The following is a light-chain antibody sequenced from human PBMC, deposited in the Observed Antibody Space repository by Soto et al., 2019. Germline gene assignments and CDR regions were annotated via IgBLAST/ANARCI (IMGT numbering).Light chain of an antibody. CDR3: QQYNSRWE. CDR2: DAS. J-gene: IGKJ1*01. V-gene: IGKV1-5*01. CDR1: QSISSW. Sequence: DIQMTQSPSTLSASVGDRVTITCRASQSISSWLAWYQQKPGKAPKLLIYDASSLESGVPSRFSGSGSGTEFTLTIISLQPDDFATYYCQQYNSRWEVGQGTKVEIK.